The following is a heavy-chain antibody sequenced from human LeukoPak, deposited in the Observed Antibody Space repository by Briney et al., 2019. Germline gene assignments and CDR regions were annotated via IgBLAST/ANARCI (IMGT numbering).Heavy chain of an antibody. CDR2: ISGSGGST. CDR1: GFTFSSYA. J-gene: IGHJ4*02. V-gene: IGHV3-23*01. CDR3: AKQLSTVTTKYYFDY. D-gene: IGHD4-17*01. Sequence: GGSPRLSCAASGFTFSSYAMSWVRQAPGKGLEWVSAISGSGGSTYYADSVKGRFTISRDNSKNTLYLQMNSLRAEDTAVYYCAKQLSTVTTKYYFDYWGQGTLVTVSS.